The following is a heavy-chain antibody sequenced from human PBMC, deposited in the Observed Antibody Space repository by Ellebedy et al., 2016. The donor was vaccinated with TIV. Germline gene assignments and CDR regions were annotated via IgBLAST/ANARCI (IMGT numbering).Heavy chain of an antibody. D-gene: IGHD4-17*01. CDR1: GFTFSSYW. J-gene: IGHJ4*02. V-gene: IGHV3-7*01. CDR2: IKQDGSEK. CDR3: ASRPNGDFHFLDY. Sequence: GESLKISCAASGFTFSSYWMSWVRQAPGKGLEWVANIKQDGSEKYYVDSVKGRFTISRDNSKNTPYLQMNSLRVEDTAVYYCASRPNGDFHFLDYWGQGTLVTVSS.